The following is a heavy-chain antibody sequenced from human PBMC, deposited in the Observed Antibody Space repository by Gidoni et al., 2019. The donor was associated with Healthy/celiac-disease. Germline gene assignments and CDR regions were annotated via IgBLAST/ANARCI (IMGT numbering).Heavy chain of an antibody. J-gene: IGHJ4*02. V-gene: IGHV3-9*01. CDR1: GFTFDDYA. CDR3: AKDGAEG. CDR2: ISWNSGSI. Sequence: EVQLVESGGGLVQPGRSLRLSCAASGFTFDDYAMHWVRQAPGKGLGWVSGISWNSGSIGYADSVKGRFTISRDNAKNSLYLQMNSLRAEDTALYYCAKDGAEGWGQGTLVTVSS.